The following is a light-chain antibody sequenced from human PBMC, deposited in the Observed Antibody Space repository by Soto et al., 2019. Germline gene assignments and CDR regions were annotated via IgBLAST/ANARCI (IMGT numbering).Light chain of an antibody. Sequence: DIQMTPSPSFLSASAGDRVTITCRASQGISSFLAWYQQKPGRAPKLLIYAASTLQSGVPSRFSGSGSGTEFTLTITSLQPEDFATYYCQQLNFFPITFGQGTRLEIK. J-gene: IGKJ5*01. CDR3: QQLNFFPIT. CDR1: QGISSF. V-gene: IGKV1-9*01. CDR2: AAS.